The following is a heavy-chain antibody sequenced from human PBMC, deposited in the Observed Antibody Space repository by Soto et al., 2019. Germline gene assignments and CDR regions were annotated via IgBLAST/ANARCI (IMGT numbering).Heavy chain of an antibody. D-gene: IGHD6-6*01. CDR1: GFTFSSYD. CDR3: ARAARPDDAFDI. V-gene: IGHV3-13*05. CDR2: IGTAGDP. Sequence: GGSLRLSCAASGFTFSSYDMHWVRQATGKGLEWVSAIGTAGDPYYPGSVKGRFTISRENAKNSLYLQMNSLRAGDTAVYYCARAARPDDAFDIWGQGTMVTVSS. J-gene: IGHJ3*02.